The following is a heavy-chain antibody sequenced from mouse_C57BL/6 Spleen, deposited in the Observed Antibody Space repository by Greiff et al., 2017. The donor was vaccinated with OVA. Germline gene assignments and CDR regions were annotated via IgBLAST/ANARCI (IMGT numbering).Heavy chain of an antibody. CDR1: GYTFTDYE. CDR2: IDPETGGT. J-gene: IGHJ2*01. CDR3: TRESSNYYFDN. V-gene: IGHV1-15*01. D-gene: IGHD2-5*01. Sequence: VQLQQSGAELVRPGASVTLSCKASGYTFTDYEMHWVKQTPVHGLEWIGAIDPETGGTAYNQKFKGKAILTADKSSSTAYMELRSLTSEDSAVYYCTRESSNYYFDNWGQSTTLTDSS.